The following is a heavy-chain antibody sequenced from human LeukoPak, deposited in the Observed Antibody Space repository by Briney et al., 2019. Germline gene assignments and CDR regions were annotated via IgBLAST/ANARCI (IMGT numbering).Heavy chain of an antibody. CDR2: ISSSSSYI. Sequence: GGSLRLSCAASGFTFSNYNMHWVRQAPGKGLEWVSSISSSSSYIYYADSVKGRFTISRDNAENSLYLQMTSLRAEDTAVYYCARTGITVAPPFDYWGQGTLVTVSS. D-gene: IGHD4-23*01. CDR3: ARTGITVAPPFDY. V-gene: IGHV3-21*01. CDR1: GFTFSNYN. J-gene: IGHJ4*02.